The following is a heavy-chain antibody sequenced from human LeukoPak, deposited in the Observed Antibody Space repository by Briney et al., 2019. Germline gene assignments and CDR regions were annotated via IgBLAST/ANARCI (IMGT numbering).Heavy chain of an antibody. CDR2: IYTSGST. CDR1: GYSISSGYY. Sequence: SETLSLTCAVSGYSISSGYYWGWIRQPAGKGLEWIGRIYTSGSTNYNPSLKSRVTMSVDTSKNQFSLKLSSVTAADTAVYYCARDKAGEWGNYFDYWGQGTLVTVPS. D-gene: IGHD3-16*01. J-gene: IGHJ4*02. V-gene: IGHV4-4*07. CDR3: ARDKAGEWGNYFDY.